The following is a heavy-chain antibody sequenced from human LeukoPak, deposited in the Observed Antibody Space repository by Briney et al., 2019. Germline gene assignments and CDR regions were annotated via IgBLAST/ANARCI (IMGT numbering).Heavy chain of an antibody. Sequence: ASVKVCCKASGYTFTGYYMHWVRQAPGQGLEWMGWINPNSGGTNYAQKFQGRVTMTRDTSISTAYMELSRLRSDDTAVYYCARDTAMAFYYMDVWGKGTTVTVSS. J-gene: IGHJ6*03. CDR1: GYTFTGYY. CDR3: ARDTAMAFYYMDV. D-gene: IGHD5-18*01. CDR2: INPNSGGT. V-gene: IGHV1-2*02.